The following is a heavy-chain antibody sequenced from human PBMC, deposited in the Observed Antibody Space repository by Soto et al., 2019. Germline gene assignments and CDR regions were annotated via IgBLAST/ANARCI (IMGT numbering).Heavy chain of an antibody. V-gene: IGHV4-34*01. CDR3: ARVGDSSGYYANWFDP. CDR2: INHSGST. CDR1: GGSFSGYY. J-gene: IGHJ5*02. D-gene: IGHD3-22*01. Sequence: PSETLSLTCAVYGGSFSGYYWSWIRQPPGKGLEWIGEINHSGSTNYDPSLKSRVTISVDTSKNQFSLKMSSVTAADTAVFYCARVGDSSGYYANWFDPWGQGTLVTVSS.